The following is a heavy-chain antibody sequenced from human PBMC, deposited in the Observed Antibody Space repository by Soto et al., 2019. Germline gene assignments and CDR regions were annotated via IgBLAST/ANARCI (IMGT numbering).Heavy chain of an antibody. Sequence: QVQLVQSGAEVTKPGASVKVSCKASGYTFTSYGISWVRQAPGQGLEWMGWIRAYNGNTNNAQKLQGRVTMTTDTSTSTAYMELRSLRSDDTSVYYCARDLKCISTSCRSNCFDPWGQGTLVTVSS. J-gene: IGHJ5*02. V-gene: IGHV1-18*01. CDR2: IRAYNGNT. CDR1: GYTFTSYG. CDR3: ARDLKCISTSCRSNCFDP. D-gene: IGHD2-2*01.